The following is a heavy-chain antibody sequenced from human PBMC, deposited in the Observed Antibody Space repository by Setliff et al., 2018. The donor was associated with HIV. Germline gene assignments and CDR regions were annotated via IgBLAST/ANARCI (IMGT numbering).Heavy chain of an antibody. CDR3: ARASPDRVATFFDY. Sequence: SLTCTVSGGSISSSSYYWGWVRQPPGKGLEWIGSMYYSGSTFDNASLKSRVTMSVDTSKNQFSLKLRSVTAADTAVYYCARASPDRVATFFDYWGQGTLVTVSS. J-gene: IGHJ4*02. V-gene: IGHV4-39*07. CDR1: GGSISSSSYY. CDR2: MYYSGST. D-gene: IGHD5-12*01.